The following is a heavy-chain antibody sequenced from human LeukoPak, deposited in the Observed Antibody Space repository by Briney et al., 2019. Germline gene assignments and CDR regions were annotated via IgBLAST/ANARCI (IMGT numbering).Heavy chain of an antibody. CDR2: ISSGSSYI. CDR1: GFTFSSYS. D-gene: IGHD4-11*01. Sequence: GGSLRLSCAASGFTFSSYSMNWVRQAPGKGLEWVSSISSGSSYIYYADSVKGRFTISRDNAKNSLYLQMNSLRAEDTAVYYCARDASVNDYSNYFGFDYWGQGTLVTVSS. CDR3: ARDASVNDYSNYFGFDY. V-gene: IGHV3-21*01. J-gene: IGHJ4*02.